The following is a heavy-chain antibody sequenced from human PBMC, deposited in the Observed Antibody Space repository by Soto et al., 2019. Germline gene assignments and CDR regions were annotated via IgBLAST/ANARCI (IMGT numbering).Heavy chain of an antibody. CDR1: GFTFSSYS. CDR2: ISSSSSYI. V-gene: IGHV3-21*01. D-gene: IGHD3-3*01. CDR3: ARDGDGGFLEFRLVYYYYYGMDV. Sequence: PVGSLRLSCAASGFTFSSYSMNWVRQAPGKGLEWVSSISSSSSYIYYADSVKGRFTISRDNAKNSLYLQMNSLRAEDTAVYYCARDGDGGFLEFRLVYYYYYGMDVWGQGTTVTVSS. J-gene: IGHJ6*02.